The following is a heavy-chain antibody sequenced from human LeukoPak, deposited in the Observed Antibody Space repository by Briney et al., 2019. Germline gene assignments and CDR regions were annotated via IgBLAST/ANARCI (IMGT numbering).Heavy chain of an antibody. Sequence: QSGGSLRLSCAASGLTVSSNYMSWVRQAPGKGLEWVSVIYSGGSTYYADSVKGRFTISRDNSKNTLYLQMNSLRAEDTAVYYCAKAFIGSSGYYCLFDYWGQGTLVTVSS. CDR2: IYSGGST. CDR1: GLTVSSNY. CDR3: AKAFIGSSGYYCLFDY. V-gene: IGHV3-53*01. D-gene: IGHD3-22*01. J-gene: IGHJ4*02.